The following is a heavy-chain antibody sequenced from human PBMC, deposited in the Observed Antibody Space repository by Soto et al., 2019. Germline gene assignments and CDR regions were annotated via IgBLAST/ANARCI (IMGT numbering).Heavy chain of an antibody. CDR1: GFTFSNYA. CDR2: IYSGGST. D-gene: IGHD2-2*01. Sequence: PGESLKISCAASGFTFSNYAMSWVRQAPGKGLEWVSVIYSGGSTYYADSVKGRFTISRHNSKNTLYLQMNSLRAEDTAVYYCARGMSSTSPYYMDVWGKGTTVTVSS. V-gene: IGHV3-53*04. J-gene: IGHJ6*03. CDR3: ARGMSSTSPYYMDV.